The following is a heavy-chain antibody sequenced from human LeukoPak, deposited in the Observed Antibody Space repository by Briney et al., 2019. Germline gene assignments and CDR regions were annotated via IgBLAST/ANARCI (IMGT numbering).Heavy chain of an antibody. J-gene: IGHJ4*02. CDR1: GFTFSSYS. Sequence: GGSLRLSCAASGFTFSSYSMNWVRQAPGKGLEWVSGLSGSGGSTYYADSVEGRFTISRDNSKNTLYLQMNSLRTEDTAVYYCAKDFTTVTQFDYWGQGTLVTISS. V-gene: IGHV3-23*01. CDR3: AKDFTTVTQFDY. D-gene: IGHD4-17*01. CDR2: LSGSGGST.